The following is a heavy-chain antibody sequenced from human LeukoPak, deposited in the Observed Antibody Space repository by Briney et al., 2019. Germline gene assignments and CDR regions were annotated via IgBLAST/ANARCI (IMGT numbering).Heavy chain of an antibody. Sequence: GGSLRLSCAASGFAFSSQAMGWVRQAPGKGLEWVSVISDSGDTTYCADSVKARFTISRDNSKNTLYLQMNSLRAEDTAIYYCAKDARRSDGWYFFDHWGQGALVTVSS. D-gene: IGHD6-19*01. CDR2: ISDSGDTT. CDR3: AKDARRSDGWYFFDH. CDR1: GFAFSSQA. J-gene: IGHJ4*02. V-gene: IGHV3-23*01.